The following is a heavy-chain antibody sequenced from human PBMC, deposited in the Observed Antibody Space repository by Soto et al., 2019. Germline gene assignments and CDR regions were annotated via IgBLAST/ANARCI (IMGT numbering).Heavy chain of an antibody. CDR3: ATHSPVRGVNYYYYMDV. V-gene: IGHV4-34*01. CDR1: GGSFSGYY. Sequence: SETLSLTCAVYGGSFSGYYWSWIRQPPGKGLEWIGEINHSGSTNYNPSLKSRVTISVDTSKNQFSLKLSSVTAADTAVYYCATHSPVRGVNYYYYMDVWGKGTTVTVSS. D-gene: IGHD3-10*01. CDR2: INHSGST. J-gene: IGHJ6*03.